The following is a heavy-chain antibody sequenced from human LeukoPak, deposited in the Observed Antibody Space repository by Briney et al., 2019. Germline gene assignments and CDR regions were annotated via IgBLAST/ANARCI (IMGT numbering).Heavy chain of an antibody. CDR1: GGSITNSRYS. CDR2: VYPTGGT. Sequence: PSETLSLTCIVSGGSITNSRYSWAWIRQAPGKGLEWIGGVYPTGGTHYNPSLKTRVTISVDTSTNQFSLRLTSVTAADTAVYYCATFLGGGYYTSDSWGQGTLVTVSS. CDR3: ATFLGGGYYTSDS. D-gene: IGHD3-3*01. J-gene: IGHJ4*02. V-gene: IGHV4-39*07.